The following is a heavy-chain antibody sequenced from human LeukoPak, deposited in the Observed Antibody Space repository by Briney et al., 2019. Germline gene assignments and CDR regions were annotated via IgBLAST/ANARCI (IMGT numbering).Heavy chain of an antibody. D-gene: IGHD3-10*01. Sequence: PGGSLRLSCAASGFPFSSYWMNWVRQAPGKGLEWVANIKENGGERYYVDSVKGRFTISRDNANNSLYPKMNSLRAEDTAVYYCARGYYYGSGSNWFDPWGQGTLVTVSS. J-gene: IGHJ5*02. CDR2: IKENGGER. CDR3: ARGYYYGSGSNWFDP. CDR1: GFPFSSYW. V-gene: IGHV3-7*01.